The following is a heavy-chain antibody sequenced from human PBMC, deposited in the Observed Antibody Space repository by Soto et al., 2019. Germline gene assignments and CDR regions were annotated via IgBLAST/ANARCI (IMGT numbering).Heavy chain of an antibody. CDR1: GYNFITFW. V-gene: IGHV5-51*01. J-gene: IGHJ3*02. CDR3: ARAPNNVNWFPEAFDI. D-gene: IGHD1-20*01. Sequence: PGESLKISCKGSGYNFITFWIAWVRQMPGKGLEWMAVMYPGDSDIEYSPSFQGHVTISADRSISTAYLQWSSLKASDTAMYFCARAPNNVNWFPEAFDIWGQGTMVTVSS. CDR2: MYPGDSDI.